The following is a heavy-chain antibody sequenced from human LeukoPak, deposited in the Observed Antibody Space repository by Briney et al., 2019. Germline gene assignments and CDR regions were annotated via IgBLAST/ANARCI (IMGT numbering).Heavy chain of an antibody. Sequence: KASETLSLTCTVSGGSISTIPLYWGWIRQPQGLGLEWIGSIFETGSTYDNPSLKSRVTISVDTSRIQFSLKLSSVTAADTAVYYCARSHFGSGVDPWGQGTLVTVSS. CDR3: ARSHFGSGVDP. CDR2: IFETGST. D-gene: IGHD3-10*01. J-gene: IGHJ5*02. V-gene: IGHV4-39*01. CDR1: GGSISTIPLY.